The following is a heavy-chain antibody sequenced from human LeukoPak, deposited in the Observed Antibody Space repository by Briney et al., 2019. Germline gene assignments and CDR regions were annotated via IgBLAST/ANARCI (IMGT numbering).Heavy chain of an antibody. CDR2: IWYDGSNK. CDR1: GFTFSSYG. J-gene: IGHJ5*02. V-gene: IGHV3-33*06. CDR3: AKDLNSSGYYDWFDP. D-gene: IGHD3-22*01. Sequence: GGSLRLSXAASGFTFSSYGMHWVRQAPGKGLEWVAVIWYDGSNKYYADSVKGRFTISRDNSKNTLYLQMNSLRAEDTAVYYCAKDLNSSGYYDWFDPWGQGTLVTVSS.